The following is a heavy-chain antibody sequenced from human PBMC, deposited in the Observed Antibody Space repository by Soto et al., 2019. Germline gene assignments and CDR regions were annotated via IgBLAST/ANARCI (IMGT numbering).Heavy chain of an antibody. CDR2: INPNSGGT. J-gene: IGHJ5*02. CDR3: ARKGIRGETGFDP. V-gene: IGHV1-2*02. Sequence: ASVKVSCKASGYTFTGYYMHWVRQAPGQGLEWMGWINPNSGGTNYAQKFQGRVTMTRDTSISTAHMELSRLRSDDTAVYYCARKGIRGETGFDPWGQGTLVTVSS. CDR1: GYTFTGYY. D-gene: IGHD1-1*01.